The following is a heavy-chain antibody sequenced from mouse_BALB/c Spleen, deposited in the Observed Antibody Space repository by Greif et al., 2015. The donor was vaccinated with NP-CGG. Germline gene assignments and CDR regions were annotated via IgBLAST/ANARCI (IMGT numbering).Heavy chain of an antibody. Sequence: EVQLVESGGGLVKPGGSLKLSCAASGFTFSSYTMFWVRQTPEKRLEWVATISSGGSYTYYPDSVKGRFTISRDNAKNTLYLQMSSLKSEDTAMYYCTRDDYFDYWGQGTTLTVSS. CDR1: GFTFSSYT. CDR3: TRDDYFDY. V-gene: IGHV5-6-4*01. J-gene: IGHJ2*01. CDR2: ISSGGSYT.